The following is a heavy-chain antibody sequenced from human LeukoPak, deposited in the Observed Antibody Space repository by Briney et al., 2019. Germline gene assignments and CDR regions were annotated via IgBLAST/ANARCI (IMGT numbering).Heavy chain of an antibody. V-gene: IGHV4-31*03. Sequence: SETLSLTCTVSAGSINSGGYYCSWIRQHPGKGLEWIGYIYYSGSTYYNPSLKSRVTISVDTSKNQFSLKLSSVTAADTAVYYCARERLSRESVGSSGDAFDIWGQGTMVTVSS. D-gene: IGHD3-16*02. J-gene: IGHJ3*02. CDR1: AGSINSGGYY. CDR2: IYYSGST. CDR3: ARERLSRESVGSSGDAFDI.